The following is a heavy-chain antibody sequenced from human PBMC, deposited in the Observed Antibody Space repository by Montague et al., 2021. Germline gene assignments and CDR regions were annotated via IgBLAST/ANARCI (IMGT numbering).Heavy chain of an antibody. CDR1: GASINSSPYY. Sequence: SETLSLTCTVSGASINSSPYYWGWIRQPPGKGLEWIGSIYYSANTYYNPSLKSRLSISVDTTKSQFSLRLKSVTAADTAVYHCARVDCDGDCYTFDPWGQGTLVTVSS. V-gene: IGHV4-39*01. D-gene: IGHD2-21*02. J-gene: IGHJ5*02. CDR2: IYYSANT. CDR3: ARVDCDGDCYTFDP.